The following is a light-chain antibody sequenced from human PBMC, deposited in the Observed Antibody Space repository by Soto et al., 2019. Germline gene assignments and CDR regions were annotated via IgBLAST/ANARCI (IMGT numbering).Light chain of an antibody. Sequence: DIQMTQSPSSLSASVGDRVTITCRASQYIINYLNWYQQKPGKAPKLLIYDASNLETGVPSRFSGSGSGTDFTFTISSLQPEDIATYYCQQYDNLPRTFGGGTKVDIK. CDR3: QQYDNLPRT. CDR2: DAS. V-gene: IGKV1-33*01. CDR1: QYIINY. J-gene: IGKJ4*01.